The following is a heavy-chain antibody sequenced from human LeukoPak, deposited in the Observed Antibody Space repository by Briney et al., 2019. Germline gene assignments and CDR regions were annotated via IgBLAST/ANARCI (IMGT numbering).Heavy chain of an antibody. CDR2: IIPIFGTA. CDR1: GGTFSSYA. Sequence: SVKVSCKASGGTFSSYAISWVQQAPGQGLEWMGGIIPIFGTANYAQKFQGRVTITADESTSTAYVELSSLRSEDTAVYYCARDSGGYSSSWYHYYYGMDVWGQGTTVTVSS. V-gene: IGHV1-69*13. J-gene: IGHJ6*02. D-gene: IGHD6-13*01. CDR3: ARDSGGYSSSWYHYYYGMDV.